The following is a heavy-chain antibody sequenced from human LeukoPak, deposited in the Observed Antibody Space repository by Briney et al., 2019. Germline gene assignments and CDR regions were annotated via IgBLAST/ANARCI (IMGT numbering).Heavy chain of an antibody. Sequence: GGSLRLSCAASGLTVSSNYMSWVRQAPGKGLEWVSVIYSGGSTYYAESVKGRFTISRDNSKNTLYLQMKSLRAEDTAVYYCAREFAVAGLAMDVWGKGTTVTVSS. CDR1: GLTVSSNY. CDR2: IYSGGST. CDR3: AREFAVAGLAMDV. J-gene: IGHJ6*04. D-gene: IGHD6-13*01. V-gene: IGHV3-53*01.